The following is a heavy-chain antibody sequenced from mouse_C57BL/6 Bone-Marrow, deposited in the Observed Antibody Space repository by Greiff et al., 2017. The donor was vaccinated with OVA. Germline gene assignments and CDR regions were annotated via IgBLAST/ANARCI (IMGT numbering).Heavy chain of an antibody. D-gene: IGHD2-2*01. J-gene: IGHJ2*01. V-gene: IGHV1-55*01. CDR1: GYTFTSYW. CDR3: ARDGNDDGPDY. Sequence: VQLQQPGAELVKPGASVKMSCKASGYTFTSYWITWVKQRPGQGLAWLGDIYPGSGSTNYTEKFKSKATLTVDTSSSTAYMQLSSLTSEDSAVYYCARDGNDDGPDYWGQGTTLTVSS. CDR2: IYPGSGST.